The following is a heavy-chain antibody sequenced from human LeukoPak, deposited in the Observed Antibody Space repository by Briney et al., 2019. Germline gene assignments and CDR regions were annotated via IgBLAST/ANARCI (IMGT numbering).Heavy chain of an antibody. CDR2: ISYDGSNK. CDR1: GFTFSSYA. V-gene: IGHV3-30-3*01. J-gene: IGHJ4*02. Sequence: GGSLRLSCAASGFTFSSYAMHWVRQAPGKGLEWVAVISYDGSNKYYADSVKGRFTISRDNSKNTLYLQMNSLRAEDTAVYYCARGGGIAARDSWGLIWGQGTLVTVSS. CDR3: ARGGGIAARDSWGLI. D-gene: IGHD6-6*01.